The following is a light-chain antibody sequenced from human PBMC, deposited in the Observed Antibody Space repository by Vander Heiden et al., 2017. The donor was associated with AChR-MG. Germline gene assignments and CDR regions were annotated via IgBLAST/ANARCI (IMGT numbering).Light chain of an antibody. V-gene: IGKV1-39*01. CDR1: QSISSY. CDR2: AAS. Sequence: DIQMTQSPSSLSASVGDRVTITCRASQSISSYLNWYQQKPGKAPNLLIYAASSLQSGVPSRFSGSGSGTDFTLTISSLQPEDFATYYCQQSDNTPLITFGQGTRLEIK. CDR3: QQSDNTPLIT. J-gene: IGKJ5*01.